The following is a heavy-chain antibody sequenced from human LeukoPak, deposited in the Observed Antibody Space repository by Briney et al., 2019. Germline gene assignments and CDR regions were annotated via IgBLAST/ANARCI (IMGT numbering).Heavy chain of an antibody. V-gene: IGHV6-1*01. CDR2: TYYRSKWFI. CDR3: TRSDCSSGRCPGFDN. D-gene: IGHD6-19*01. J-gene: IGHJ5*02. CDR1: GDSVSSNSAA. Sequence: PSQTLSLTCGISGDSVSSNSAAWNWIRQSPSRGLEWLGRTYYRSKWFINYAPSVESRIIINPDTPKNQVSLQLNSVTPEDTAVYYCTRSDCSSGRCPGFDNWGQGTLVTVSS.